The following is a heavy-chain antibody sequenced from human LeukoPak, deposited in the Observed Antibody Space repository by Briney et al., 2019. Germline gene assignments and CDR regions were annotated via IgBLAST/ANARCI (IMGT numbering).Heavy chain of an antibody. Sequence: SVKVSCKASGGTFSSYAISWVRQAPGQGLEWIGRIIPIFGIANYAQKFQGRVTITADKSTSTAYMELSSLRSEDTAVYYCARTAPHKYCSSTSCYGGWFDPWGQGTLVTVSS. CDR2: IIPIFGIA. V-gene: IGHV1-69*04. CDR1: GGTFSSYA. J-gene: IGHJ5*02. CDR3: ARTAPHKYCSSTSCYGGWFDP. D-gene: IGHD2-2*01.